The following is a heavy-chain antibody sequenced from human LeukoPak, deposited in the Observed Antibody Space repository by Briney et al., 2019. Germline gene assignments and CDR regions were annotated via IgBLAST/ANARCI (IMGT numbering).Heavy chain of an antibody. D-gene: IGHD3-3*01. V-gene: IGHV4-34*01. J-gene: IGHJ4*02. CDR1: GGSFSGYY. CDR3: ARGVLARVDFWSGYYALHFDY. Sequence: SETLSLTCAVYGGSFSGYYWSWIRQPPGKGLEWIGEINHSGSTNYNPSLKSRVTISVDTSKNQFSLKLSSVTAADTAVYYCARGVLARVDFWSGYYALHFDYWGQGTLVT. CDR2: INHSGST.